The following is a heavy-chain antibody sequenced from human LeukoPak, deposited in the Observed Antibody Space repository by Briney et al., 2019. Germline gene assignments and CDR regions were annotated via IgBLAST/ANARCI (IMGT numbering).Heavy chain of an antibody. Sequence: SETLSLTCTVSGGSISSYYWSWLRQPPGKGLEWIGYIYYSGSTNYNPSLKSRVTISVDTSKNQFSLKLSSVTAADTAVYYCARHMYQLTPILDWFDPWGQGTLVTVSS. J-gene: IGHJ5*02. CDR1: GGSISSYY. CDR3: ARHMYQLTPILDWFDP. V-gene: IGHV4-59*08. D-gene: IGHD2-2*01. CDR2: IYYSGST.